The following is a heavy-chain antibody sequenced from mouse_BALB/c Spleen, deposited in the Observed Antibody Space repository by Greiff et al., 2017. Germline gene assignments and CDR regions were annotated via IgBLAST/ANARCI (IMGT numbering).Heavy chain of an antibody. Sequence: ESGPGLVKPSQSLSLTCSVTGYSITSGYYWNWIRQFPGNKLEWMGYISYDGSNNYNPSLKNRISITRDTSKNQFFLKLNSVTTEDTATYYCARGGGLFFDYWGQGTTLTVSS. CDR1: GYSITSGYY. CDR2: ISYDGSN. D-gene: IGHD6-1*01. V-gene: IGHV3-6*02. CDR3: ARGGGLFFDY. J-gene: IGHJ2*01.